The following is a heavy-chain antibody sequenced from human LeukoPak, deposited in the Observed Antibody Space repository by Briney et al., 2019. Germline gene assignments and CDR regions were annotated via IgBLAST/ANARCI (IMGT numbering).Heavy chain of an antibody. CDR3: ASVIADYGGEWFDP. Sequence: SQTLSLTCTVSGGSISSGDYYWRWIRQPPGKGLEWIGYIYYSGSTYYNPSLKSRVTISVDTSKNQFSLKLSSVTAADTAVYYCASVIADYGGEWFDPWGQGTLVTVSS. CDR1: GGSISSGDYY. CDR2: IYYSGST. D-gene: IGHD4/OR15-4a*01. J-gene: IGHJ5*02. V-gene: IGHV4-30-4*01.